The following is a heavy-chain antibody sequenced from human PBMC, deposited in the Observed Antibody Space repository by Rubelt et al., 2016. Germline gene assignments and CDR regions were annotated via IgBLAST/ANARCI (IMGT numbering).Heavy chain of an antibody. Sequence: MNWVRQAPGQGLECLGRINPISGDTIYAQKFQGRVTMTRDTSISTSYMDLTGLQSDDTAVYYCARGGAYYYDLDVWGQGTTVTVSS. CDR2: INPISGDT. V-gene: IGHV1-2*06. CDR3: ARGGAYYYDLDV. D-gene: IGHD6-25*01. J-gene: IGHJ6*02.